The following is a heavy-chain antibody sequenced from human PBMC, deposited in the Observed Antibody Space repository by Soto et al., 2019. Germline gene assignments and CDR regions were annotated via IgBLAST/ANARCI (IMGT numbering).Heavy chain of an antibody. CDR1: GGTFSSYT. V-gene: IGHV1-69*04. Sequence: APVKVSCKASGGTFSSYTISWVRQAPGQGLEWMGRIIPILGIANYAQKFQGRVTITADKSTSTAYMELSSLKSEDTAVYYCARDSGAMVRGVKNYYYGMDVCGQGTTVTVSS. CDR2: IIPILGIA. CDR3: ARDSGAMVRGVKNYYYGMDV. J-gene: IGHJ6*02. D-gene: IGHD3-10*01.